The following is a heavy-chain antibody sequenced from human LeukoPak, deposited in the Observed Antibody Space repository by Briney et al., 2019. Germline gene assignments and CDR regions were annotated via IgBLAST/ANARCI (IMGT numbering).Heavy chain of an antibody. CDR1: GFTFSSYS. CDR2: ISSSSRYI. Sequence: GGSLRLSCAASGFTFSSYSMNWVRQAPGKGLEWDSSISSSSRYIYYADPVKGRFTISRDNAKNSLYLQMNSLRAEDTAVYYCASSTSYYYGLGSFYGMDVWGKGTTVTVSS. CDR3: ASSTSYYYGLGSFYGMDV. V-gene: IGHV3-21*01. D-gene: IGHD3-10*01. J-gene: IGHJ6*04.